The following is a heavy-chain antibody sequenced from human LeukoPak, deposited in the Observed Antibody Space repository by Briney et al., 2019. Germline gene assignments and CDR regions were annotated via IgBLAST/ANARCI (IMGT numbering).Heavy chain of an antibody. CDR2: INSDGSST. Sequence: GGSLRLSCAASGFTFSSYWMHWVRQAPGKGLVWVSRINSDGSSTSYADSVKGRFTISRDNAKNTLYLQMNSLRAEDTAAYYCARVGYSSSWYIDYWGQGTLVTVSS. CDR1: GFTFSSYW. CDR3: ARVGYSSSWYIDY. J-gene: IGHJ4*02. D-gene: IGHD6-13*01. V-gene: IGHV3-74*01.